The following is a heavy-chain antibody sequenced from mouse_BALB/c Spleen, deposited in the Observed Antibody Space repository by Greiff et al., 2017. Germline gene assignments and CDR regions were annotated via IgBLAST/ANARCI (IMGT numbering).Heavy chain of an antibody. D-gene: IGHD2-14*01. V-gene: IGHV1-15*01. J-gene: IGHJ3*01. CDR3: TRFGEVRPWFAY. CDR2: IDPETGGT. Sequence: QVQLQQSGAELVRPGASVTLSCTASGYTFTDYEMHWVKQTPVHGLEWIGAIDPETGGTAYNQKFKGKATLTADKSSSTAYMELRSLTSEDSAVYYCTRFGEVRPWFAYWGQGTLVTVSA. CDR1: GYTFTDYE.